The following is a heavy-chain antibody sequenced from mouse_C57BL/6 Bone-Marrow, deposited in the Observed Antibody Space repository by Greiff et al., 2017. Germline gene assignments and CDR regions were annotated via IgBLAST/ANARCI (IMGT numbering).Heavy chain of an antibody. CDR2: IYPRDGST. V-gene: IGHV1-85*01. J-gene: IGHJ3*01. CDR1: GYTFTSYD. CDR3: ARERVITTVPFAY. D-gene: IGHD1-1*01. Sequence: QVQLQQSGPELVKPRASVKLSCKASGYTFTSYDINWVKQRPGQGLAWIGWIYPRDGSTKYNEKFKGKATLTVDTSSSTAYMELHSLTSEDSAVYFCARERVITTVPFAYWGQGTLVTVSA.